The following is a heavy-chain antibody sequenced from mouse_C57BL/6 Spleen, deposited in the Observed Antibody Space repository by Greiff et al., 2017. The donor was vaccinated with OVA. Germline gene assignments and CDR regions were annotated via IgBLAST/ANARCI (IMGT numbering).Heavy chain of an antibody. CDR3: ARSSSSRRYFDV. J-gene: IGHJ1*03. Sequence: QVQLQQPGAELVKPGASVKLSCKASGYTFTSYWMQWVKQRPGQGLEWIGEIDPSDSYTNYNQKFKGKATLTVDTSSSTAYMHLRSLTSEVYSVDYCARSSSSRRYFDVWGTGTTVTVSS. D-gene: IGHD1-1*01. CDR1: GYTFTSYW. V-gene: IGHV1-50*01. CDR2: IDPSDSYT.